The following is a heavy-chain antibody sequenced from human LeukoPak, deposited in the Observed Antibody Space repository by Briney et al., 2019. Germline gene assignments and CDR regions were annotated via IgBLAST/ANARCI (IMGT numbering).Heavy chain of an antibody. V-gene: IGHV3-30*18. CDR3: AKDAVYGGNLDDAFDI. D-gene: IGHD4-23*01. CDR2: ISYDGSNK. J-gene: IGHJ3*02. Sequence: GGSLRLSCAASGFTFSSYGMHWVRQAPGKGLEWVAVISYDGSNKYYADSVKGRFTISRDNSKNTLYLQMNSLRAEDTAVYYCAKDAVYGGNLDDAFDIWGQGTMVTVSS. CDR1: GFTFSSYG.